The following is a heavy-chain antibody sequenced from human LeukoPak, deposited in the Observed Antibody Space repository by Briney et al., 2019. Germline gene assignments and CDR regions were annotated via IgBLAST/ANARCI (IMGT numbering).Heavy chain of an antibody. CDR2: IYTSGST. Sequence: PSETLSLTCTVSGGSISSYYWSWIRQPAGKGLEWIGRIYTSGSTNYNPSLKSRVTISVDTSKNQFSLKLSSVTAADTAVYYCARDATVTTGEYYYYGMDVWGQGTTVTVSS. CDR1: GGSISSYY. J-gene: IGHJ6*02. CDR3: ARDATVTTGEYYYYGMDV. D-gene: IGHD4-17*01. V-gene: IGHV4-4*07.